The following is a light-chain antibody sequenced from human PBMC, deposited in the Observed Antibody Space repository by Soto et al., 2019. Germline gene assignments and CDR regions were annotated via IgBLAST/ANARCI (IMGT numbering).Light chain of an antibody. Sequence: DIQMTQSPSSLSASVGDRVTITCRASQSIAPFLNWYQHKPGKAPKLLIYDASSLQSGGSSRFSGSGSGRDFTLTISNLQPEDFATYYCQQSYSASANIFGQGTKLEIK. CDR1: QSIAPF. V-gene: IGKV1-39*01. CDR2: DAS. CDR3: QQSYSASANI. J-gene: IGKJ2*01.